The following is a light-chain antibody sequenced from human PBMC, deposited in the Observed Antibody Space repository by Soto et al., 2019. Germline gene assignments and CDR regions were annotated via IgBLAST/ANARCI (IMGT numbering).Light chain of an antibody. Sequence: DIQMTQSPSTLSASVGDRVTITCRASQSISSWLAWYQQKPGKAPKLLIYKASSLESGVPSRFSGGGSGTDFTLTTSSLQPDDFAAYSCKQYNSHRGTFGQGTKVNIK. CDR3: KQYNSHRGT. J-gene: IGKJ1*01. CDR1: QSISSW. CDR2: KAS. V-gene: IGKV1-5*03.